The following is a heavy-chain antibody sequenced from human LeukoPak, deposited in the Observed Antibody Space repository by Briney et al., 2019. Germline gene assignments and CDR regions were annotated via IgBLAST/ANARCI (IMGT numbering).Heavy chain of an antibody. J-gene: IGHJ4*02. CDR2: IYTSGST. Sequence: SETLSLTCTVSGGSISSYYWSWIRQPAGKGLEWIGRIYTSGSTNYNPSLKSRVTMSVDTSKNQFSLKLSSVTAADTAVYYCARVGSPLPGYSSGWYVGDWGQGTLVTVSS. CDR3: ARVGSPLPGYSSGWYVGD. V-gene: IGHV4-4*07. D-gene: IGHD6-19*01. CDR1: GGSISSYY.